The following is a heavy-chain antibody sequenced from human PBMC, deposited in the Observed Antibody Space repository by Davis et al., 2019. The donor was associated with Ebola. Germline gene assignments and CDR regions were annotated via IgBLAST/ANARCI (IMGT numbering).Heavy chain of an antibody. CDR2: ISYDGSNT. CDR3: AKNLIDSDAY. V-gene: IGHV3-30*18. J-gene: IGHJ4*02. D-gene: IGHD3-16*02. CDR1: GFTLSSSG. Sequence: GESLKISCAASGFTLSSSGMHWVRQAPGKGLEWVALISYDGSNTYYADSVKGRFTISRDDSKNTLYLQMNSLRAEDSAVYYCAKNLIDSDAYWGQGTLVTVSS.